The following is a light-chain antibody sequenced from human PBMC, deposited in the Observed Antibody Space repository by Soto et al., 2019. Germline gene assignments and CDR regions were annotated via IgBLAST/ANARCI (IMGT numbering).Light chain of an antibody. J-gene: IGKJ3*01. CDR1: QGISSY. CDR3: QQYYSYPQGFT. V-gene: IGKV1-8*01. Sequence: AIRMTQSPSSLSASTGDRVTITCRASQGISSYLAWYQQKPGKAPKLLIYAASTLQSGVPSRFSGSGSGTDFTPTISCLQSEDFATYYCQQYYSYPQGFTFGPGTKVDIK. CDR2: AAS.